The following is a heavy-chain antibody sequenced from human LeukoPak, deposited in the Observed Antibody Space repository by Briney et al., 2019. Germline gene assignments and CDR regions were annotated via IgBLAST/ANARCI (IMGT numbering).Heavy chain of an antibody. CDR2: ISYDGSNK. J-gene: IGHJ3*02. V-gene: IGHV3-30*03. D-gene: IGHD1-14*01. Sequence: GGSLRLSCAASGFTFSSYGMHWVRQAPGKGLEWVAVISYDGSNKYYADSVKGRFTISRDNSKNTLYLQMTSLRVEDTAVYYCARHNAAAYAFDIWGQGTMVTVSS. CDR3: ARHNAAAYAFDI. CDR1: GFTFSSYG.